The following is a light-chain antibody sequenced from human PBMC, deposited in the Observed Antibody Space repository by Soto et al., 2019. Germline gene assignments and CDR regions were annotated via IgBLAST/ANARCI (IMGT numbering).Light chain of an antibody. J-gene: IGKJ1*01. Sequence: QMSQSAAALSASVGDTVTVTCRASQSVSGWLAWYQQKPGEAPKLPIYDASALPRGVPSRFSGSGSGTKFTLTIASLQPDDFATYYCQQYETFSGTFGPGTKVAIK. CDR2: DAS. CDR3: QQYETFSGT. V-gene: IGKV1-5*01. CDR1: QSVSGW.